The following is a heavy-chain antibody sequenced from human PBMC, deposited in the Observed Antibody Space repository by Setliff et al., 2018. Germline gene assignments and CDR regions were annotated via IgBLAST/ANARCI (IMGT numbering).Heavy chain of an antibody. CDR1: GYSFGNYG. J-gene: IGHJ4*02. CDR2: ISAYNGNT. V-gene: IGHV1-18*01. D-gene: IGHD2-21*02. CDR3: ARTYCGGDCYPSPFDY. Sequence: ASVKVSCKASGYSFGNYGMGWVRQAPGQGLEWMGWISAYNGNTNYAQKLQGRVTMTTDTSTSTAYMELRSLRSDDTAVYYCARTYCGGDCYPSPFDYWGQGTLVTVSS.